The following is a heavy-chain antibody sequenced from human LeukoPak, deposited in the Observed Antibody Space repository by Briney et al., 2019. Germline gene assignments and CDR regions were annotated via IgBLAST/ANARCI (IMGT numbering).Heavy chain of an antibody. CDR3: AAYCTNGVCHGGAFDI. V-gene: IGHV4-59*06. J-gene: IGHJ3*02. Sequence: KPSETLSLTCAVYGGSFSGYYWSWIRQPPGKGLEWIGYIYYSGSTYYNPSLKSRVTISVDTSKNQFSLKLSSVTAADTAVYYCAAYCTNGVCHGGAFDIWGQGTMVTVSS. D-gene: IGHD2-8*01. CDR2: IYYSGST. CDR1: GGSFSGYY.